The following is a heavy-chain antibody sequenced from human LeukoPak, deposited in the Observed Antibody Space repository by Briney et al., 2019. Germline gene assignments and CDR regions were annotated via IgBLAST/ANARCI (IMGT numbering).Heavy chain of an antibody. CDR2: IRFDGSHK. Sequence: GGSLRLSCAASGFTFSTYGMHWVRQAPGKGLEWVSLIRFDGSHKYYADSVKGRFTISRDNSKNTLYLQMNSLRAEDTAVYYCVRDARDYYDSSGYYNYWGQGTLVTVSS. CDR1: GFTFSTYG. J-gene: IGHJ4*02. D-gene: IGHD3-22*01. CDR3: VRDARDYYDSSGYYNY. V-gene: IGHV3-30*02.